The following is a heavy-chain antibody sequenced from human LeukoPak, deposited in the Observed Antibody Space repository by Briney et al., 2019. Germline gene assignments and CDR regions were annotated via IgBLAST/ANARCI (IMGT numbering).Heavy chain of an antibody. D-gene: IGHD6-19*01. CDR2: INEDGSQK. V-gene: IGHV3-7*03. Sequence: PGGSLRLSCVESGFTFRSPWMAWLRQAPEKGLEWVANINEDGSQKYYLGSVTGRFTISRDNAKNSLYLQMNCLSAEDTAMYYCARDGGWHRFDYWGQGTLVIVSS. CDR3: ARDGGWHRFDY. J-gene: IGHJ4*02. CDR1: GFTFRSPW.